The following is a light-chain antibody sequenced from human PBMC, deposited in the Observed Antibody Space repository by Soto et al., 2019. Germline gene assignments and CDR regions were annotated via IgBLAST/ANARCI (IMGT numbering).Light chain of an antibody. Sequence: QSVLSPLPSASGTPGQRFTISCSGRRSNCRTNLVNLKEQPPATTPHRLIYAPIQRPSAVTDPFSGSTSGTSPSLAISGLQSEDESYYYCPHRDDVPIGYVFRTEPNFTVL. V-gene: IGLV1-44*01. CDR1: RSNCRTNL. CDR2: API. CDR3: PHRDDVPIGYV. J-gene: IGLJ1*01.